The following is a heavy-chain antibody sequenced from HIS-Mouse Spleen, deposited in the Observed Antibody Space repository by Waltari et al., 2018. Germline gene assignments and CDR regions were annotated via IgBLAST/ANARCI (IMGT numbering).Heavy chain of an antibody. Sequence: QLQLQESGPGLVKPSETLSLTCTVSGGSISSSSYYWGWIRQPPGKGLEWIGCIYYSGSTYYNPSPKSRVTISVDTSKNQFSRKLSSVTAADTAVYYCAREIPYSSSWYDWYFDLWGRGTLVTVSS. D-gene: IGHD6-13*01. CDR3: AREIPYSSSWYDWYFDL. V-gene: IGHV4-39*07. CDR1: GGSISSSSYY. CDR2: IYYSGST. J-gene: IGHJ2*01.